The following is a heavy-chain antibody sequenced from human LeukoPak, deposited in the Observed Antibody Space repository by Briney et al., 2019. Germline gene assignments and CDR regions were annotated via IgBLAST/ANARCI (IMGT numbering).Heavy chain of an antibody. CDR1: GDGVSSNSAA. V-gene: IGHV6-1*01. J-gene: IGHJ4*02. Sequence: PSQTLSLTCAISGDGVSSNSAAWNWIRQSPSRGLEWLGRTYYRSKWYNDYAVSVKSRITINPDTSKNQFSLQLNSVTPEDTAVYYCARDDGIAVATTFDYWGQGTLVTVSS. CDR3: ARDDGIAVATTFDY. D-gene: IGHD6-19*01. CDR2: TYYRSKWYN.